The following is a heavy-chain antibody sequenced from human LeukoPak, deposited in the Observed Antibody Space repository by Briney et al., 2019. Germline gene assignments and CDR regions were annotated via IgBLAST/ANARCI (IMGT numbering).Heavy chain of an antibody. V-gene: IGHV3-30*03. D-gene: IGHD6-19*01. J-gene: IGHJ4*02. CDR2: ISYDGSNK. CDR1: GFTFSSYG. CDR3: ATVAQRYSSGWYLDY. Sequence: GGSLRLSCAASGFTFSSYGMHWVRQAPGKGLEWVAVISYDGSNKYYADSVKGRFTISRDNSKNTLYLQMNSLRAEDTAVYYCATVAQRYSSGWYLDYWGQGTLVTVSS.